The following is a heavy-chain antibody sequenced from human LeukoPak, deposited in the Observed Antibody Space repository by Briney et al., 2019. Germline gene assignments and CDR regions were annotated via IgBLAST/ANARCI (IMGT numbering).Heavy chain of an antibody. Sequence: GASVKVSCKASGYTFTSYGISWVRQAPGQGLEWMGWISAYNGNTNYAQKLQGRVTMTTDTSTSTAYMELRSLRSDDTAVYYYARVETDIVVVPATLGLRNYYYYYMDVWGKGTTVTVSS. D-gene: IGHD2-2*01. CDR1: GYTFTSYG. J-gene: IGHJ6*03. V-gene: IGHV1-18*01. CDR2: ISAYNGNT. CDR3: ARVETDIVVVPATLGLRNYYYYYMDV.